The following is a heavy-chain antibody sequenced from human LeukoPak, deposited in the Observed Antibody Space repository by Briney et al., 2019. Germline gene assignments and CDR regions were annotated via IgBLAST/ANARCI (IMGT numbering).Heavy chain of an antibody. CDR2: IYYSGKT. J-gene: IGHJ4*02. CDR1: GGSTSSSTYY. Sequence: PSETLSLTCTVSGGSTSSSTYYWGWIRQSPGKGLEWIGSIYYSGKTYYNPSLKSRVTMSMDTSKNQFSLKLNSVTAADTAVYYCATTTIRLGYWGQGTLVTVSS. D-gene: IGHD1-26*01. CDR3: ATTTIRLGY. V-gene: IGHV4-39*07.